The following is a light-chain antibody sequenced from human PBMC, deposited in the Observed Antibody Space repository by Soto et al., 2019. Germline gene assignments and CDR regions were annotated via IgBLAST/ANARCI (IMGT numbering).Light chain of an antibody. J-gene: IGLJ3*02. V-gene: IGLV8-61*01. CDR1: SDSVSSSSY. CDR3: VLFLGSGISV. Sequence: QTVVTQEPSFSVSPGGTVTLTCGFSSDSVSSSSYHSWYQQTPGQAPRKLISNTNTRSSGVPARFSGSILGNKAALTITGDQADDECKYYYVLFLGSGISVFGGGSKLTVL. CDR2: NTN.